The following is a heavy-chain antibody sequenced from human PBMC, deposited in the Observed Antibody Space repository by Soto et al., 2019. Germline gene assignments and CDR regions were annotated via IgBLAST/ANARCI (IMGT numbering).Heavy chain of an antibody. CDR3: AKEDVGGYYYSGL. D-gene: IGHD1-26*01. CDR1: GFTFSNYV. Sequence: GGSLRLSCAASGFTFSNYVMSWVRQAPGKGLEWVSSISNSGGGTYYADSVRGRFTISRDNSKNTLYLQMNSLRAEYTAVYYCAKEDVGGYYYSGLWGRGTLVTVSS. V-gene: IGHV3-23*01. CDR2: ISNSGGGT. J-gene: IGHJ4*02.